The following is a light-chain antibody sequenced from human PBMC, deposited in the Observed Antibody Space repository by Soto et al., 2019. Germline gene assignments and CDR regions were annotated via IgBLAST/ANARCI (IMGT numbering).Light chain of an antibody. J-gene: IGKJ4*01. Sequence: ENGFTPSPGTPFFSSGGKAPPSFRASQSVSSSYLAWYQQKPGQAPRLLIYGASSRATGIPDRFSGSGSGTDFTLTISRLEPEDFAVYYCQQYGSSPFTFGGGTKVDIK. CDR1: QSVSSSY. CDR3: QQYGSSPFT. V-gene: IGKV3-20*01. CDR2: GAS.